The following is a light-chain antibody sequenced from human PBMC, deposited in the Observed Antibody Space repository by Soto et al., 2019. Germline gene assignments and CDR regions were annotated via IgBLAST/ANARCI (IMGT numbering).Light chain of an antibody. J-gene: IGKJ4*01. CDR2: DAS. Sequence: EIVLTQSPATLSLSPGERATLSCRASQSVDNYLAWYQQKPGQAPRLLISDASNRATGIPARFSCSGSGTDFTLTISSLDPEDFALYYCQQRSSWPLTFGVGNKVEIK. CDR3: QQRSSWPLT. CDR1: QSVDNY. V-gene: IGKV3-11*01.